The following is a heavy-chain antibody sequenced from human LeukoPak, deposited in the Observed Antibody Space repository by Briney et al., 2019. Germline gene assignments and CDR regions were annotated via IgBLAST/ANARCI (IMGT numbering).Heavy chain of an antibody. D-gene: IGHD3-10*01. Sequence: GRSLRLSCTASGFTFSSYAMHWVRQAPGKGLEWVAVIPYDGSNKYYADSVKGRFTISRDNSENTLYLQMNSLRAEDTAVYYCARDAITMVRGGGPFDYWGQGTLVTVSS. J-gene: IGHJ4*02. CDR1: GFTFSSYA. CDR2: IPYDGSNK. CDR3: ARDAITMVRGGGPFDY. V-gene: IGHV3-30*04.